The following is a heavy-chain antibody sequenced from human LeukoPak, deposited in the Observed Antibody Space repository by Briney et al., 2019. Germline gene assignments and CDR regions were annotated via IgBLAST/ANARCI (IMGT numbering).Heavy chain of an antibody. D-gene: IGHD4-17*01. CDR1: GFTFSSYW. Sequence: GGSLRLSCAASGFTFSSYWMSWVRQAPGKGLEWVANIKQDGSEKYYVDSVKGRFTISRDNAKNSLYLQMNSLRAEDTAVYYCARLPQKGYGETTNWFDPWGQGTLVTVSS. J-gene: IGHJ5*02. CDR3: ARLPQKGYGETTNWFDP. V-gene: IGHV3-7*01. CDR2: IKQDGSEK.